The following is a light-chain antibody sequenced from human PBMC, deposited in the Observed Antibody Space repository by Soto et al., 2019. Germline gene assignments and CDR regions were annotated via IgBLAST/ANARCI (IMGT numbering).Light chain of an antibody. CDR2: GAS. V-gene: IGKV3-20*01. CDR1: QSVSSSY. Sequence: EIVLTQSPGTLSLSPGERDTLSCRDSQSVSSSYLAWYQQKPGQAPRLLIYGASSRATGIPDRFSGSGSGTDFTLTISRLEPEDFAVYFCQQYGNSPPNTFGQGTKVDIK. J-gene: IGKJ2*01. CDR3: QQYGNSPPNT.